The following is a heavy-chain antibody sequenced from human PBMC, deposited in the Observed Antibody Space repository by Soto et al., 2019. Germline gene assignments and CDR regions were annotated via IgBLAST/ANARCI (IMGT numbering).Heavy chain of an antibody. Sequence: GSLRLSCEVTGFTFRSYAMSWVRQAPGEGPEWVSSISDNGATTHYADSVKARFIISRDNSKNTLYLQLNSLRAEDTAIYYCATLPRVPSVRVYYYGLDVWGQGTAVTVSS. CDR3: ATLPRVPSVRVYYYGLDV. V-gene: IGHV3-23*01. D-gene: IGHD2-2*01. CDR1: GFTFRSYA. J-gene: IGHJ6*02. CDR2: ISDNGATT.